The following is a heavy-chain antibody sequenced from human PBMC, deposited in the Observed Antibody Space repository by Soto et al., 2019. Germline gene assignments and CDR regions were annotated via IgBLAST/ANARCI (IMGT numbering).Heavy chain of an antibody. Sequence: SETLSLTCTVSGGSISSYYWSWIRQPPGKGLEWIGYIYYSGSTYYNPSLKSRVTISVDTSKNQFSLKLSSVTAADTAVYYCARGEKQYCGGDCYSFAFDIWGQGTMVTVSS. CDR3: ARGEKQYCGGDCYSFAFDI. D-gene: IGHD2-21*02. CDR1: GGSISSYY. V-gene: IGHV4-59*12. CDR2: IYYSGST. J-gene: IGHJ3*02.